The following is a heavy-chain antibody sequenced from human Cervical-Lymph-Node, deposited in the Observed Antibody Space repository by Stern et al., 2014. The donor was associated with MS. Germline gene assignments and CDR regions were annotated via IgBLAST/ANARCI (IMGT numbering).Heavy chain of an antibody. Sequence: QDQLVESGPGLVKPSQTLSLTCTVSGGSLSRSGYYWSWIRQPADKGLEWIGRIHDSGRTYYNPSLKSRVTFSMETGKNQFSPQLTSVTAADTAVYYCATTRWDLFTWNWFDPWGQGTLVTVSS. J-gene: IGHJ5*02. D-gene: IGHD1-26*01. CDR2: IHDSGRT. V-gene: IGHV4-61*02. CDR3: ATTRWDLFTWNWFDP. CDR1: GGSLSRSGYY.